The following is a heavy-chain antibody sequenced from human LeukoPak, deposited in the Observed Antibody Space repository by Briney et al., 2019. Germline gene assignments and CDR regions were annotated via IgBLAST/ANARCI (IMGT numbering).Heavy chain of an antibody. CDR2: TYYRSKWYN. D-gene: IGHD4-11*01. V-gene: IGHV6-1*01. Sequence: SQTLSLTCAISGDSVSSNSAAWNWIRQSPSRGLEWLGRTYYRSKWYNEYAVSVKSRVTIKPDTSKNQFSLKLSSVTAADTAVYYCARVLPTVTAINWFDPWGQGTLVTVSS. CDR3: ARVLPTVTAINWFDP. CDR1: GDSVSSNSAA. J-gene: IGHJ5*02.